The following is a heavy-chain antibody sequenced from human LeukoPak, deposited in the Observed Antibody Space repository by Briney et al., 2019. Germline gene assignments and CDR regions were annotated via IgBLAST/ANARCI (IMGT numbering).Heavy chain of an antibody. CDR3: ARDLGD. V-gene: IGHV3-23*01. CDR2: ISGIGDTT. CDR1: GFIFSTNA. J-gene: IGHJ4*02. Sequence: GGSLRLSCAASGFIFSTNAMNWVRQAPGKGLEWVSGISGIGDTTFYSDPVKGRFTISRDNSKNTLYLQMNSLRAEDTAVYYCARDLGDWGQGTLVTVSS.